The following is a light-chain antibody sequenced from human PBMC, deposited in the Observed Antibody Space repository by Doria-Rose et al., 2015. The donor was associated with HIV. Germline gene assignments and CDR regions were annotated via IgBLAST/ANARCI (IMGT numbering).Light chain of an antibody. J-gene: IGKJ2*01. CDR3: MQALQTPYT. CDR1: QSPLHTIGYNY. Sequence: MTQSPLSLPVTPGQPASISCRSSQSPLHTIGYNYLDWYLQKPGQSPQLLIYLGSNRASGVPDRFSGSGSGTDFTLKISRVEAEDVGVYYCMQALQTPYTFGQGTELEIK. CDR2: LGS. V-gene: IGKV2-28*01.